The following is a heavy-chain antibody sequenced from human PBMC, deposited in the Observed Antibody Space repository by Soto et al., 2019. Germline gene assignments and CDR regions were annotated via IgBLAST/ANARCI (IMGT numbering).Heavy chain of an antibody. D-gene: IGHD3-3*01. V-gene: IGHV3-23*01. J-gene: IGHJ5*02. CDR2: ISGSGGST. Sequence: PGGSLRLSCAASGFTFSSYAMSWVRQAPGKRLEWVSAISGSGGSTYYADSVKGRFTISRDNSKNTLYLQMNSLRAEDTAVYYCAKGLRITIFGVHNWFDPWGQGTLVTVSS. CDR1: GFTFSSYA. CDR3: AKGLRITIFGVHNWFDP.